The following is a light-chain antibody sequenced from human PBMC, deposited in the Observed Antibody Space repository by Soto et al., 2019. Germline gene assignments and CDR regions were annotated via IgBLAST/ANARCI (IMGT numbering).Light chain of an antibody. CDR2: NNN. CDR3: QSYDSSLSGSYV. J-gene: IGLJ1*01. CDR1: RSNIGAGYD. V-gene: IGLV1-40*01. Sequence: QSVLTQPPSVSGAPGQRVTISCTGSRSNIGAGYDVHWYQRLPGTAPKVLIYNNNNRPSGVPDRFSGSKSGTSASLAITGLQAEYEADYYCQSYDSSLSGSYVFGTGTKLTVL.